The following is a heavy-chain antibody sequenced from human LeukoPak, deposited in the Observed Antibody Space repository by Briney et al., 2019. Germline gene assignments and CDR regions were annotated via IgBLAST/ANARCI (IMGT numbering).Heavy chain of an antibody. D-gene: IGHD5-18*01. Sequence: GGSMTLSCAASGFTFSSYAMSWVRQAPGKGLEWVSAISGSGGSTYYADSVKGRFTISRDNSKNTLYLQMNSLRAEDTAVYYCAKVDVDTAMGSFDYWGQGTLVTVSS. J-gene: IGHJ4*02. V-gene: IGHV3-23*01. CDR3: AKVDVDTAMGSFDY. CDR1: GFTFSSYA. CDR2: ISGSGGST.